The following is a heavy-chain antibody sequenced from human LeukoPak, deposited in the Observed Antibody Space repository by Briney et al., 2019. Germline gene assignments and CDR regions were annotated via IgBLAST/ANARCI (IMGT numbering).Heavy chain of an antibody. CDR1: GGSISSSSYY. J-gene: IGHJ4*02. D-gene: IGHD2-15*01. CDR2: INQSGST. CDR3: ARGRRGLVVA. Sequence: TASETLSLTCTVSGGSISSSSYYWGWIRQPPGKGLEWIGEINQSGSTNYNPSLKSRVTISIDTSKNQFSLKLSSVTAADTAVYYCARGRRGLVVAWGQGTLVTVSS. V-gene: IGHV4-39*07.